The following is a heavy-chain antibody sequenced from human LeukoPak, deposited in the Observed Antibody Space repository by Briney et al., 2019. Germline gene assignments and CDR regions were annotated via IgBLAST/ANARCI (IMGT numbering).Heavy chain of an antibody. J-gene: IGHJ4*02. CDR2: ISYDGSNK. CDR1: GFTFSSSG. V-gene: IGHV3-30*18. CDR3: AKTGGSYPFDY. D-gene: IGHD1-26*01. Sequence: PGRSLRLSCAASGFTFSSSGMHWVRQAPGKGLEWVAVISYDGSNKDYADSVKGRFTISRDNSKNTLYLQMNSLSAEDTAVYYCAKTGGSYPFDYWGQGTLVTVSS.